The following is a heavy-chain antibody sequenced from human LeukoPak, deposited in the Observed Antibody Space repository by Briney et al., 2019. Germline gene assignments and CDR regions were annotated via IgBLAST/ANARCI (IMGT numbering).Heavy chain of an antibody. J-gene: IGHJ3*02. D-gene: IGHD3-22*01. CDR1: GGSFSGYY. CDR3: ARPQPFLLPYAFDI. V-gene: IGHV4-34*01. CDR2: INHSGST. Sequence: SETLSLTCAVYGGSFSGYYWSWIRQPPGKGLEWIGEINHSGSTNYNPSFKSRVTISVDTSKNQFSLKLSSVTAADTAVYYCARPQPFLLPYAFDIWGQGTMVTVSS.